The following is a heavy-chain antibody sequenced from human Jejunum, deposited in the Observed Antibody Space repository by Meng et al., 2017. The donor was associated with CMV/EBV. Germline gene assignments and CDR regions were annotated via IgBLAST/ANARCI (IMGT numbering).Heavy chain of an antibody. D-gene: IGHD3-22*01. V-gene: IGHV3-9*03. J-gene: IGHJ4*02. Sequence: GFAFDGYHMHRVRQAPGKGIGWVSSINRSADAIDNKDSEEGQCTVTRDSDKSNLYLQMQSLRAGDVDLYYYVKDNHVDYYYFAFDHWGQGTTVTVSS. CDR3: VKDNHVDYYYFAFDH. CDR1: GFAFDGYH. CDR2: INRSADAI.